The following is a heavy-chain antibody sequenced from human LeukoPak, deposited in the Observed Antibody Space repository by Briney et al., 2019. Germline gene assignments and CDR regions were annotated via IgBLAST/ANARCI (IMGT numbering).Heavy chain of an antibody. Sequence: PGRSLRLSCAASGFTFSSYGMHWVRQAPGKGLEWVAVISYDGSNKYYADSVKGRFTISRDSSKNTLYLQMNSLRSEDTAVYYCAKGGGPYHLPTDYWGQGTLVTVSS. CDR2: ISYDGSNK. D-gene: IGHD2-2*01. CDR3: AKGGGPYHLPTDY. CDR1: GFTFSSYG. J-gene: IGHJ4*02. V-gene: IGHV3-30*18.